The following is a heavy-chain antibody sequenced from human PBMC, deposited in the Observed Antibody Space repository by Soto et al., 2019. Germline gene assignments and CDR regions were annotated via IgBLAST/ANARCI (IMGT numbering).Heavy chain of an antibody. Sequence: QLHLVQSGAVVKKPGASVTVSCSASGYPVTAYYMHWVRQAPGRGLEWMGGINPATGAAKYTQTSLGRVTMTRATAMRKVFMERSGLTSVNTALFYFARGGGVGVAGSAAFDMWGQGTLVTVSS. V-gene: IGHV1-2*02. CDR1: GYPVTAYY. CDR2: INPATGAA. D-gene: IGHD3-3*01. J-gene: IGHJ3*02. CDR3: ARGGGVGVAGSAAFDM.